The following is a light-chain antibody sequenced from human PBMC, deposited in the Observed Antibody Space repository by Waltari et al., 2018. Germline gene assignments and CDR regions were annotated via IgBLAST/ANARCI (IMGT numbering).Light chain of an antibody. CDR3: YSYTVSGTRV. J-gene: IGLJ1*01. CDR1: SSDVGGYNF. CDR2: EVS. Sequence: QSALPHPASVSGSPGQSITTSCTGTSSDVGGYNFFTWYQQHPGKAPKLMIYEVSKRPSGGSNRFSGSKSGNTASLTISGLQAEDEADYYCYSYTVSGTRVFGTGTKVTVL. V-gene: IGLV2-14*03.